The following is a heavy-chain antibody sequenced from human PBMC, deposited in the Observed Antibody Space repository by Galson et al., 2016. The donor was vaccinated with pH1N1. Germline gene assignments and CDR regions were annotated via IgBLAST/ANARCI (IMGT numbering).Heavy chain of an antibody. CDR3: AREVWLRRGYYIDH. J-gene: IGHJ4*02. D-gene: IGHD3-3*01. CDR2: IYHRSKWYY. CDR1: GDSVSSSSDT. V-gene: IGHV6-1*01. Sequence: CAISGDSVSSSSDTWNWIRQSPRRGLEWLGRIYHRSKWYYEYAPSLQGRLRISPNTSSNQMSLHLNSVTLDDAAVYYCAREVWLRRGYYIDHWGQGSLVTVSS.